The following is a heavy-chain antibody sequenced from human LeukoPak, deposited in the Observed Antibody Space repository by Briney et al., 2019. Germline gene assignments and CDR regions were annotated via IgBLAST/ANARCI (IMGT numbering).Heavy chain of an antibody. Sequence: ASVKVSCKASGYTFTGYYMHWVRQAPGQGLEWMGWINPNSGGTNYAQKFQGRVTMTRDTSISTAYMELSRLRSDDTAVYYCARDSTNTAMVTRWFDPWGRGTLVTVSS. CDR3: ARDSTNTAMVTRWFDP. CDR1: GYTFTGYY. J-gene: IGHJ5*02. CDR2: INPNSGGT. V-gene: IGHV1-2*02. D-gene: IGHD5-18*01.